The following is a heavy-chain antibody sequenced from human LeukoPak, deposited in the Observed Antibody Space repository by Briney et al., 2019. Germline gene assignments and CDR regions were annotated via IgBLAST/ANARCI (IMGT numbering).Heavy chain of an antibody. Sequence: PGGSLRLSCAASGFTFSSYSMNWVRQAPGKGLEWVSSISSSSSYIYYTDSLKGRFTISRDNAKNSLYLQMNSLRAEDTAVYYCAELGITMIGGVWGKGTTVTISS. CDR1: GFTFSSYS. CDR2: ISSSSSYI. J-gene: IGHJ6*04. D-gene: IGHD3-10*02. V-gene: IGHV3-21*01. CDR3: AELGITMIGGV.